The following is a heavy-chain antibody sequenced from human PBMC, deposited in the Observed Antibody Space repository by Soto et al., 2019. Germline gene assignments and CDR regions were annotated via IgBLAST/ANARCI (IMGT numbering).Heavy chain of an antibody. Sequence: SETLSLTCTVSGGSISSGDYYWSWIRQPPGKGLEWIGYIYYSGSTYYNPSLKSRVTISVDTSKNQFSLKLSSVTAADTAVYYCAKDSSGYPGGYFDYWGQGTLVTVSS. CDR3: AKDSSGYPGGYFDY. D-gene: IGHD3-22*01. J-gene: IGHJ4*02. CDR2: IYYSGST. CDR1: GGSISSGDYY. V-gene: IGHV4-30-4*01.